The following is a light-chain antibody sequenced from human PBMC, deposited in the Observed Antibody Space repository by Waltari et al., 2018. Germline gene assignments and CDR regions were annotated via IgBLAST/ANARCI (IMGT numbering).Light chain of an antibody. J-gene: IGKJ1*01. V-gene: IGKV4-1*01. CDR1: QSLLFSSNNKNH. Sequence: DIVMTQSPDCLAVPLRERATINCKPNQSLLFSSNNKNHLAWYQQKTGQPPKLLIYWASTRESGVPDRFSGSGSGTDFTLTISSLQFDDVATYYCQQYDNGWTFGQGTKVEIK. CDR2: WAS. CDR3: QQYDNGWT.